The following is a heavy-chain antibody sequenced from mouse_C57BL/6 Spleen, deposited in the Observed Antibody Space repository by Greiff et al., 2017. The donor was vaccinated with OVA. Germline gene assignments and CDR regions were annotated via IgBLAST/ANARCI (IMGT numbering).Heavy chain of an antibody. Sequence: EVQLQQSGAELVRPGASVKLSCTASGFNITDDYMHWVKQRPEQGLEWIGWIDPENGDTEYASKFQGKATITADTSSTTAYLQLRSLTSEDAAVYDCTTGGDFDVWGTGTTVTVSS. CDR1: GFNITDDY. V-gene: IGHV14-4*01. J-gene: IGHJ1*03. CDR3: TTGGDFDV. CDR2: IDPENGDT.